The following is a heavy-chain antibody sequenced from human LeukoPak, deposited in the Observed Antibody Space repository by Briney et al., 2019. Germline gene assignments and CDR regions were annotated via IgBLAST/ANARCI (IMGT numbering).Heavy chain of an antibody. V-gene: IGHV4-4*09. D-gene: IGHD4-11*01. CDR1: GGSISGGY. CDR2: VYTSGST. Sequence: TSETLSLTCTVSGGSISGGYWSWIRQPPGRGLEWIGYVYTSGSTNYNPSLKSRVTISVDRSKSQFALKLSSVTAADTAVYYCAKSYFDYSTYYSYYFNLWGQGALVTVSS. J-gene: IGHJ4*02. CDR3: AKSYFDYSTYYSYYFNL.